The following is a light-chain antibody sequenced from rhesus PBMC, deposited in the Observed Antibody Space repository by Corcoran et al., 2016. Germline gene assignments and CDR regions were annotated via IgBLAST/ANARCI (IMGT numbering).Light chain of an antibody. CDR1: QSLLDSDGYTH. V-gene: IGKV2-78*01. Sequence: DIVMTQTPLSLPVTPGEPASISCRPSQSLLDSDGYTHLHWYLQKPGHSPPLLFYLVSNRASGVHDRFSGCGSGTDFTLKIRRVEAEDVGVYYCMQALQTPLAFSGGTKVEVK. J-gene: IGKJ4*01. CDR3: MQALQTPLA. CDR2: LVS.